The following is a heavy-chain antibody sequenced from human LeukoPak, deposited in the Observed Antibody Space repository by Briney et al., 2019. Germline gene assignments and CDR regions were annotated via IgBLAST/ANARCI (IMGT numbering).Heavy chain of an antibody. CDR2: ISSSSGTM. D-gene: IGHD3-22*01. Sequence: GSLRLSCAASGFTFSNCHINWVSQAPGKGLEWVSYISSSSGTMYYADSVKGRFTISRDNAKNSLFLQMNSLRDEDTAVYYCFTFYYDNEYAFDIWGQGTMVTVSS. J-gene: IGHJ3*02. CDR3: FTFYYDNEYAFDI. CDR1: GFTFSNCH. V-gene: IGHV3-48*02.